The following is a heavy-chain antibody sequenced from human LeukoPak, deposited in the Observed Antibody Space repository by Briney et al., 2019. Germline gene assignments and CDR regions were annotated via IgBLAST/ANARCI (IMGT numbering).Heavy chain of an antibody. J-gene: IGHJ4*02. D-gene: IGHD6-19*01. Sequence: PGGSLRLSCAASGFTFRSYDMNWVRQAPGKGLELISHISSSGSNIYYADSVKGRFTISRDNAKNSLYLQLNSLRAEDTAVYYCARGYSSGWSYFDYWGQGTLVTVSS. CDR2: ISSSGSNI. V-gene: IGHV3-48*03. CDR1: GFTFRSYD. CDR3: ARGYSSGWSYFDY.